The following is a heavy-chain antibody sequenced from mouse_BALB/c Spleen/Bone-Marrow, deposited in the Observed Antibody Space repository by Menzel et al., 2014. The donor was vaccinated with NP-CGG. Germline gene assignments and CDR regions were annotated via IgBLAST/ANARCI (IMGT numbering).Heavy chain of an antibody. CDR2: ISSGGSYT. CDR1: GFTFSSYA. Sequence: EVKVEESGGGLVKPGGSLKLSCAASGFTFSSYAMSWVRQTPEKRLEWVATISSGGSYTYYPDSVKGRFTISRDNAKNTLYLQMSSLRSEDTAMYYCARKLEYGDYDAMDNWGQGTSVTVSS. CDR3: ARKLEYGDYDAMDN. J-gene: IGHJ4*01. D-gene: IGHD2-13*01. V-gene: IGHV5-9-1*01.